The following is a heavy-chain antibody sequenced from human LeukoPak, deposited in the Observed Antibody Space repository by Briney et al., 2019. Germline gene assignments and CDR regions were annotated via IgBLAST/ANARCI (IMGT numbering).Heavy chain of an antibody. D-gene: IGHD7-27*01. CDR3: ARNWGAAGWSNYYGMDV. CDR2: IYYSGST. Sequence: SETLSLTCSVSGGSMNNRDYYWSWIRQPPGKGLEWLGYIYYSGSTYYNPSLKSRITISEDTLKNQFSLKLKSVTAADTAVYFCARNWGAAGWSNYYGMDVWGQGTTVIVSS. CDR1: GGSMNNRDYY. V-gene: IGHV4-30-4*01. J-gene: IGHJ6*02.